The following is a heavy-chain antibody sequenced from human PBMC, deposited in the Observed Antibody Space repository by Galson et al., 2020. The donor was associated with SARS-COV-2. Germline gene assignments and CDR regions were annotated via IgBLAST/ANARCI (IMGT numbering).Heavy chain of an antibody. Sequence: SETLSLTCAVSGGSISSGGYSWNWIRQPPGKGLEWIAYIYYSGSTFQNPSLKCRVIISVDRSKNQFSLKLTSVTAADTAVYYCARGPGSSSWYGVDYFDYWGQGTLVTVSS. V-gene: IGHV4-30-2*01. D-gene: IGHD6-13*01. J-gene: IGHJ4*02. CDR1: GGSISSGGYS. CDR2: IYYSGST. CDR3: ARGPGSSSWYGVDYFDY.